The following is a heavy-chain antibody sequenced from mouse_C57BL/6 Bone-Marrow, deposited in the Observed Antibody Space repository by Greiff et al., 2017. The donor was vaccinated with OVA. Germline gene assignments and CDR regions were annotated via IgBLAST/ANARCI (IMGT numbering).Heavy chain of an antibody. CDR1: GYTFTSYG. J-gene: IGHJ2*01. D-gene: IGHD1-1*01. Sequence: VQLQQSGAELARPGASVKLSCKASGYTFTSYGISWVKQRTGQGLEWIGEIYPRSGNTYYNEKFKGKATLTADKSSSTAYMELRSLTSEDSAVYYCARSGITTVVRDYWGQGTTLTVSS. CDR3: ARSGITTVVRDY. V-gene: IGHV1-81*01. CDR2: IYPRSGNT.